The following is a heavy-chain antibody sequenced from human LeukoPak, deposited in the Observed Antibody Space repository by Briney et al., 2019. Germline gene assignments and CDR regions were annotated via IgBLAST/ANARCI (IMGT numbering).Heavy chain of an antibody. J-gene: IGHJ5*02. V-gene: IGHV1-18*01. CDR2: ISAYNGNT. D-gene: IGHD2-15*01. CDR1: GYTFTSYG. Sequence: ASVKVSCKASGYTFTSYGISWVRQAPGQGLEWMGWISAYNGNTNYAQKLQGRVTMTTDTSTNTAYMELRSPRSDDTAVYYCARDDKVEVVVVAATPDWFDPWGQGTLVTVSS. CDR3: ARDDKVEVVVVAATPDWFDP.